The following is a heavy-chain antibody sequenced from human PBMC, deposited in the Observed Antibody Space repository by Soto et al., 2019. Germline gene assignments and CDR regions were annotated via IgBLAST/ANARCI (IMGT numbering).Heavy chain of an antibody. D-gene: IGHD1-1*01. J-gene: IGHJ4*02. CDR2: VTNSGPI. CDR1: GDSINSDN. CDR3: ERRNGNYPRIYYFDY. Sequence: SETLSLTCSISGDSINSDNWSWIRQSPGKGLEWIGHVTNSGPIYTNPSLKGRVTISVDTSKNQFFLRLSSVTAADTAIYYCERRNGNYPRIYYFDYWGKGTLVTASS. V-gene: IGHV4-59*01.